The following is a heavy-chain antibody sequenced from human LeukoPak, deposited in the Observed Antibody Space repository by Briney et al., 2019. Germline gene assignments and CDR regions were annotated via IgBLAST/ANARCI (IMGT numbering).Heavy chain of an antibody. CDR1: EYTLIELS. D-gene: IGHD3-10*01. Sequence: ASVKVSCKVSEYTLIELSMHWVRQATGKGLEWIEGFDPEAGEAFYAQKFQGRVTMTEDTSTDTAYMELSGLRSEDTAVYYCAASGRFSAPLDYWGQGPLVTVSS. V-gene: IGHV1-24*01. CDR2: FDPEAGEA. CDR3: AASGRFSAPLDY. J-gene: IGHJ4*02.